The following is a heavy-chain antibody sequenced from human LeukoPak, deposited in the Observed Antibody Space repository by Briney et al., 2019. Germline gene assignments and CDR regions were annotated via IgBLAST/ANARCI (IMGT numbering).Heavy chain of an antibody. V-gene: IGHV3-11*01. CDR2: ISSSGSTI. CDR1: GFTFSDYY. Sequence: GGSLRLSCAASGFTFSDYYMSWIRQAPGKGLEWVSYISSSGSTIYYADSVKGRFTISRDNAKNSLYLQMNSLRAEDTAVYYCATERRYYGSGSYHPFDYWGQGTLVTVSS. CDR3: ATERRYYGSGSYHPFDY. D-gene: IGHD3-10*01. J-gene: IGHJ4*02.